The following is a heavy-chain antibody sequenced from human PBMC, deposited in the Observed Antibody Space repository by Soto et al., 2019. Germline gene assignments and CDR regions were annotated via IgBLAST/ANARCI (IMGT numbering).Heavy chain of an antibody. Sequence: QITLKESGPTLVKPTQTLTLTCTFSGFSLSTSGVGVGWIRQPPGKALEWLALIYWDDDKRYSPSLKSRLTITKDTSKNQLVLTMTNIDPVDTATYYFAHVYGGYYNFDYWGQGTLVTVSS. D-gene: IGHD5-12*01. CDR3: AHVYGGYYNFDY. CDR2: IYWDDDK. CDR1: GFSLSTSGVG. V-gene: IGHV2-5*02. J-gene: IGHJ4*02.